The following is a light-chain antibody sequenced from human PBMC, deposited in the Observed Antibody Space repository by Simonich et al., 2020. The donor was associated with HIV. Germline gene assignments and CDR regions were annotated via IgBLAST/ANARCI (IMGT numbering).Light chain of an antibody. Sequence: DIVMTQSPLSLPVTPGEPASISCRSSQSLLHSNGYNYLDWYLQRPGQSPQLLILLGSNRASVVPDRFSGSGSGTDFTLIISRVEAEDVGVYYCMQGTHWPPWTFGQGTKVEIK. CDR2: LGS. J-gene: IGKJ1*01. CDR1: QSLLHSNGYNY. V-gene: IGKV2-28*01. CDR3: MQGTHWPPWT.